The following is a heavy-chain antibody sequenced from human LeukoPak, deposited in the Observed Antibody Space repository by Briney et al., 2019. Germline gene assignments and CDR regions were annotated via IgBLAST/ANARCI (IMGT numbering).Heavy chain of an antibody. CDR2: IYSDDST. D-gene: IGHD6-13*01. CDR1: GITVRGVY. J-gene: IGHJ4*02. Sequence: GGSLRLSCVASGITVRGVYMSWVRQAPGQGLDWVSVIYSDDSTYYADSVKGRFTISRDNSKNTLNLKMNSLRAEDTAVYYCASRPRDAAALDYWGQGTLVTVSS. V-gene: IGHV3-53*01. CDR3: ASRPRDAAALDY.